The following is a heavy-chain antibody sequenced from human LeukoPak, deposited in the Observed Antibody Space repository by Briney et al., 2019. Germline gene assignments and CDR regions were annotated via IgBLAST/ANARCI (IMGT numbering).Heavy chain of an antibody. CDR1: GGSISSYY. D-gene: IGHD3-10*01. V-gene: IGHV4-59*08. CDR3: ARSVRGVILFDY. Sequence: PLETLSLTCTVSGGSISSYYWSWIRQPPGKGLEWIGYIYYSGSTNYNPSLKSRVTISVDTSKNQFSLKLSSVTAADTAVYYCARSVRGVILFDYWGQGTLVTVSS. J-gene: IGHJ4*02. CDR2: IYYSGST.